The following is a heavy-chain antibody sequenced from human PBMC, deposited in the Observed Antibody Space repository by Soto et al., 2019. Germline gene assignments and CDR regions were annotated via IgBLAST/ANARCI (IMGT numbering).Heavy chain of an antibody. Sequence: SCAASGFTFSSYSMNWVRQAPGKGLEWVSYISSSSSTIYYADSVKGRFTISRDNAKNSLYLQMNSLRAEDTAVYYCARDRYSYYDFWSGSLPYYYYGMDVWGQGTTVTVSS. CDR1: GFTFSSYS. J-gene: IGHJ6*02. CDR2: ISSSSSTI. CDR3: ARDRYSYYDFWSGSLPYYYYGMDV. V-gene: IGHV3-48*01. D-gene: IGHD3-3*01.